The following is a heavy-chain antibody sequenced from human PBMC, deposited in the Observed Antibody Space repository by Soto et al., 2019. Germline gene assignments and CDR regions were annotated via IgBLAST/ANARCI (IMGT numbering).Heavy chain of an antibody. CDR2: IYSGDSNT. D-gene: IGHD3-9*01. CDR3: ARLLTYYDILTGSPAPYYYYGMDV. Sequence: PGESLKISCKGSGYSFTSYWIGWLRQMPGKGLEWMGVIYSGDSNTRYSPSFQGQVTISADKSINTAYLQWSSLKASDTAMYYCARLLTYYDILTGSPAPYYYYGMDVWGQGTTVTVSS. CDR1: GYSFTSYW. J-gene: IGHJ6*02. V-gene: IGHV5-51*01.